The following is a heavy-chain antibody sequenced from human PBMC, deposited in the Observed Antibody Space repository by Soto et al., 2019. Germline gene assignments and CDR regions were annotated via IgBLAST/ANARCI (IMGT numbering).Heavy chain of an antibody. CDR1: GFTFSNYA. Sequence: PGGSLRLSCAASGFTFSNYAMSWVRQAPGKGLEWVSAISGSGGSTSYADSVKGRFTISRDNSKNTLYLQMNSLRAEDTAVYYCAKPLSHYYDSSGYHYGMDVWGQGTTVTVSS. V-gene: IGHV3-23*01. CDR3: AKPLSHYYDSSGYHYGMDV. J-gene: IGHJ6*02. CDR2: ISGSGGST. D-gene: IGHD3-22*01.